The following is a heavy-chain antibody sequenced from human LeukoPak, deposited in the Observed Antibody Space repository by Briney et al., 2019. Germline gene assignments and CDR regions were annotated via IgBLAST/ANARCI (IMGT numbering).Heavy chain of an antibody. CDR2: IRYDGSNK. V-gene: IGHV3-30*02. J-gene: IGHJ4*02. CDR3: ARDWELEGSGFDY. D-gene: IGHD1-26*01. Sequence: GGSLRLSCAASGFTFSSYGMHWVRQAPGKGLEWGAFIRYDGSNKYYADSVKGRFTISRDNSKNTLYLQMNSLRAEDTAVYHCARDWELEGSGFDYWGQGTLVTASS. CDR1: GFTFSSYG.